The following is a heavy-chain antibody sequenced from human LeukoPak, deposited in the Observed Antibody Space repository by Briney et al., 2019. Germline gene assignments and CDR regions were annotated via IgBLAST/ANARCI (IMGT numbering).Heavy chain of an antibody. CDR2: IYYSGST. J-gene: IGHJ6*02. V-gene: IGHV4-59*08. Sequence: SETLSLTCTVSGGSISSYYWSWIRQPPGKGLEWIGYIYYSGSTNYNPSLKSRVTISVDTSKNQFSLKLSSVTAADTAVYYCARLGVTTSSWSYYYYGMDVWGQGTTVTVSS. D-gene: IGHD4-17*01. CDR1: GGSISSYY. CDR3: ARLGVTTSSWSYYYYGMDV.